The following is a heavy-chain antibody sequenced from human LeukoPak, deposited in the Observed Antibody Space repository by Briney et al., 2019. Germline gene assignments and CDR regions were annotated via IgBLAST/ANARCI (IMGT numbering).Heavy chain of an antibody. CDR3: ARDFTGASVYYFDY. CDR1: GGSISSSSYY. V-gene: IGHV4-39*07. Sequence: SETLSLTCTVSGGSISSSSYYWGWIRQPPGKGLEWIGSIYYSGSTYYNPSLKSRVTISVDTSKNQFSLKLSSVTAADTAVYYCARDFTGASVYYFDYWGQGTLVTVSS. CDR2: IYYSGST. J-gene: IGHJ4*02. D-gene: IGHD3-10*01.